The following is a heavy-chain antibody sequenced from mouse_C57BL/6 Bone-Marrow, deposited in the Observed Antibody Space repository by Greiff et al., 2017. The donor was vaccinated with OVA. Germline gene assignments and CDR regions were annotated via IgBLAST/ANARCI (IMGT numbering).Heavy chain of an antibody. CDR1: GYTFTSYW. CDR3: AREGGIPWYFDV. J-gene: IGHJ1*03. V-gene: IGHV1-7*01. D-gene: IGHD5-1-1*01. Sequence: VQLQQSGADLAKPGASVTLSCKASGYTFTSYWMPWVKQRPGQGLEWIGYINPSSGYTKYNQKFKDKATLTADKSSSTAYMQLSSLTYDDSAVYYGAREGGIPWYFDVWGTGTTVTVSS. CDR2: INPSSGYT.